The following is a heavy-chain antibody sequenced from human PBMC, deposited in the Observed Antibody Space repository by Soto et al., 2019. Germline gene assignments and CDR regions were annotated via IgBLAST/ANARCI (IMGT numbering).Heavy chain of an antibody. Sequence: PETLSLTCTVSGGSISSYYWTWLRQPPGKGLEWIGYIYYSGSTNYNPSLKSRVTISVDTSKNQFSLKLSSVTAADTAVYYCARLLFEDIVVVPAAMGLYFDYWGQGTLVTVSS. CDR2: IYYSGST. J-gene: IGHJ4*02. V-gene: IGHV4-59*01. CDR3: ARLLFEDIVVVPAAMGLYFDY. CDR1: GGSISSYY. D-gene: IGHD2-2*01.